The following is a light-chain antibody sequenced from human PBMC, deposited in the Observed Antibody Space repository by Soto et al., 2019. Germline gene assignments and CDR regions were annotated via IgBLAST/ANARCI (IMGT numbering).Light chain of an antibody. CDR2: SND. J-gene: IGLJ3*02. Sequence: QSVLTQPPSASGPPGQRVTISCSGSGSTIGSNTVDWYQQLPGTATKLLIYSNDQPPLGVPGRFSVSGSGTSASLAISGVQPDDEGIYYCAVWGNNLNGPGVFGGGTKLTVL. CDR1: GSTIGSNT. CDR3: AVWGNNLNGPGV. V-gene: IGLV1-44*01.